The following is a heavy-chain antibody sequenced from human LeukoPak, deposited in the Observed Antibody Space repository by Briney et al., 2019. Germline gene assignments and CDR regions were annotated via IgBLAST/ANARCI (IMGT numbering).Heavy chain of an antibody. CDR1: GFNFGSYS. V-gene: IGHV3-23*01. CDR3: ARDSAGYSSGWPYWYFDL. Sequence: SGGSLRLSCAASGFNFGSYSMTWVRQAPGKGLEWVSVISADSATTFYADSVKGRFTISRDNSKNTLYLQMNSLRAEDTAVYYCARDSAGYSSGWPYWYFDLWGRGTLVTVSS. D-gene: IGHD6-19*01. CDR2: ISADSATT. J-gene: IGHJ2*01.